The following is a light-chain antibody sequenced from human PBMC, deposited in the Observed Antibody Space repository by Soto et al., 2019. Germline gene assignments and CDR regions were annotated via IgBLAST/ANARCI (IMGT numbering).Light chain of an antibody. V-gene: IGKV1-39*01. CDR1: QTISYY. CDR3: QQTYRLPWT. CDR2: SAS. J-gene: IGKJ1*01. Sequence: DIQMTQSPSSLSASVRDIVTIACRASQTISYYVNWYQQKPGKAPMLLIYSASSLQSGVPSRFSGSGSGTDLTLPINSLQPEDFATYICQQTYRLPWTFGQGTKVDIK.